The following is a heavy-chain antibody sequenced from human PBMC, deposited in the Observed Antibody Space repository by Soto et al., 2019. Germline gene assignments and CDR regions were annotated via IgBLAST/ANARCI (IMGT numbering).Heavy chain of an antibody. Sequence: GGSLRLSCAASGFTFSSYAMHWVRQAPGKGLEWVAVIWYDGSNKYYADSVKGRFTISRDNSKNTLYLQMNSLRAEDTAVYYCARDSHTRITGGALGYWGQGTLVTVSS. V-gene: IGHV3-33*08. CDR2: IWYDGSNK. CDR1: GFTFSSYA. J-gene: IGHJ4*02. D-gene: IGHD2-21*01. CDR3: ARDSHTRITGGALGY.